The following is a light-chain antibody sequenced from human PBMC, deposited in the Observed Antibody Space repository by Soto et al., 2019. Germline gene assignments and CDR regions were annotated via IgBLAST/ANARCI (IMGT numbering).Light chain of an antibody. CDR2: GAS. CDR3: QQYGTSPYT. J-gene: IGKJ2*01. CDR1: ESVRASESVSSSY. V-gene: IGKV3-20*01. Sequence: EILLTQSPGTLSLSPGERATLSCRASESVRASESVSSSYLAWYQQKPGQAPRLLIYGASSRATGIPDRFSGSGSGTDFNLIISRLEPEDFAVYYCQQYGTSPYTFGQGTKLEIK.